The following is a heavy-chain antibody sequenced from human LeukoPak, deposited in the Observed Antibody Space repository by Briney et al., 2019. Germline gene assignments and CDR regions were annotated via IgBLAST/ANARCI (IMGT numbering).Heavy chain of an antibody. V-gene: IGHV1-8*01. D-gene: IGHD2-8*01. J-gene: IGHJ3*02. Sequence: ASVKVSCKASGYTFTSYNINWVRQATGQGLEWMGWMNPNSGNTGYAQKFQGRVTMTRYTSISTAYMEPSSLRSEDTAVYYCARTKTDHDAFDIWGQGTMVTVSS. CDR1: GYTFTSYN. CDR3: ARTKTDHDAFDI. CDR2: MNPNSGNT.